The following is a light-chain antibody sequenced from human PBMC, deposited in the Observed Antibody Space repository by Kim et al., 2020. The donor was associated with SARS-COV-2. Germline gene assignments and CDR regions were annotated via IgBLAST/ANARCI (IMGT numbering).Light chain of an antibody. CDR2: DVT. CDR1: NTDVGRYNR. Sequence: QSALTQPASVSGSPGQSITISCTGTNTDVGRYNRVSWYQQHPGKAPKLLIFDVTQRPSGFSARFSGSKSGNTASLTISGLQAEDEADYYCCSFAGINTFYVFGTGTKVTVL. V-gene: IGLV2-23*02. CDR3: CSFAGINTFYV. J-gene: IGLJ1*01.